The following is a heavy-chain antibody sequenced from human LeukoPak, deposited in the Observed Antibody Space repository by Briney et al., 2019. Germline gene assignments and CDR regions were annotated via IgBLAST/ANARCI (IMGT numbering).Heavy chain of an antibody. J-gene: IGHJ3*02. V-gene: IGHV4-34*01. D-gene: IGHD4-17*01. Sequence: PSETLSLTCAVYGGSFSGYYWSWIRQPPGKGLEWIGEINHSGSTNYNPSLKSRVTISVDTSKNQFSLKLSSVTAADTAVYYCARGDGDYDPIWGQGTMVTVSS. CDR3: ARGDGDYDPI. CDR2: INHSGST. CDR1: GGSFSGYY.